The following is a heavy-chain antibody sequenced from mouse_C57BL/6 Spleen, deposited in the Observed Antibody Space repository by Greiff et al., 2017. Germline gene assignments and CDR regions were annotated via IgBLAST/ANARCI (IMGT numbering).Heavy chain of an antibody. CDR1: GYTFTDYE. J-gene: IGHJ1*03. D-gene: IGHD2-5*01. CDR2: IDPETGGT. CDR3: TRSGSNYVYWYFDV. Sequence: VQLVESGAELVRPGASVTLSCKASGYTFTDYEMHWVKQTPVHGLEWIGAIDPETGGTAYNQKFKGKAILTADKSSSTAYMELRSLTSEDSAVYYCTRSGSNYVYWYFDVWGTGTTVTVSS. V-gene: IGHV1-15*01.